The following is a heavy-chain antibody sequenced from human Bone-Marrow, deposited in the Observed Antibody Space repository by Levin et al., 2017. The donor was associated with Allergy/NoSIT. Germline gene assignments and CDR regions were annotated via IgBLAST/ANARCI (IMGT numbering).Heavy chain of an antibody. V-gene: IGHV4-34*01. CDR3: ASRPDIVVVPAAIRVYSSSPGWFDP. J-gene: IGHJ5*02. D-gene: IGHD2-2*01. Sequence: SETLSLTCAVYGGSFSGYYWSWIRQPPGKGLEWIGEINHSGSTNYNPSLKSRVTISVDTSKNQFSLKLSSVTAADTAVYYCASRPDIVVVPAAIRVYSSSPGWFDPWGQGTLVTVSS. CDR1: GGSFSGYY. CDR2: INHSGST.